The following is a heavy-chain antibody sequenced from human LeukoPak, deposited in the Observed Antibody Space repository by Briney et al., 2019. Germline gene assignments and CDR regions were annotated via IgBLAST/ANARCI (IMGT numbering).Heavy chain of an antibody. D-gene: IGHD6-19*01. J-gene: IGHJ4*02. V-gene: IGHV4-4*07. CDR3: ARRDISSGWSFDY. Sequence: PSETLSLTYTVSGGSISNYHWSWIRQPAGKGLEWIGQIHTSGSTNYNPPLKSRVSMSIDTTEDQVSLTIRSVTAADTAFYYCARRDISSGWSFDYWGQGTLVTVSS. CDR2: IHTSGST. CDR1: GGSISNYH.